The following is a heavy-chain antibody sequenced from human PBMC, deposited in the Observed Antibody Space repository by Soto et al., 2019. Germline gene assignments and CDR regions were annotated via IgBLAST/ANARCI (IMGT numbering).Heavy chain of an antibody. D-gene: IGHD6-13*01. CDR2: MNTNSDDT. CDR1: GYTFTSYD. J-gene: IGHJ6*02. CDR3: AREWSAAGHFYGMDV. V-gene: IGHV1-8*01. Sequence: QVQLVQSGAEVKKPGASVQVSCKTSGYTFTSYDINWVRQAPGQVLEWVGWMNTNSDDTRSAQKFRGRLTLTRDKSMRAVYMKLSNLRPDDSAVYYWAREWSAAGHFYGMDVWGQGTTVAVSS.